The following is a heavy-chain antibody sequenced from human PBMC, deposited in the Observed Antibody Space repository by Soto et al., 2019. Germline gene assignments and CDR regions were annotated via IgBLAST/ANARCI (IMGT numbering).Heavy chain of an antibody. J-gene: IGHJ6*02. V-gene: IGHV1-2*02. CDR1: GYTFTGYY. D-gene: IGHD1-20*01. Sequence: ASVKVSCKASGYTFTGYYMHWVRQAPGQGLEWMGWINPNSGGTNYAQKFQGRVTMTRDTSISTAYMELSRLRSDDTAVYYCARDLSITGSVDYYYYGMDVWGQGTTVTVS. CDR3: ARDLSITGSVDYYYYGMDV. CDR2: INPNSGGT.